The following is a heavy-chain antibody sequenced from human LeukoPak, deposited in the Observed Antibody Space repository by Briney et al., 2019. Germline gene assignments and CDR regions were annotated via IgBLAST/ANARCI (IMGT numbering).Heavy chain of an antibody. CDR1: GFTFSSYS. Sequence: GGSLRLSCADSGFTFSSYSMNWVRQAPGKGLEWVSSISSSSSYIYYADSVKGRFPISRDNAKNSLYMQMNSLRAEDTAVYYCARADCSSTSCYCYYYYGMDVWGQGTTVTVSS. D-gene: IGHD2-2*01. CDR2: ISSSSSYI. CDR3: ARADCSSTSCYCYYYYGMDV. V-gene: IGHV3-21*06. J-gene: IGHJ6*02.